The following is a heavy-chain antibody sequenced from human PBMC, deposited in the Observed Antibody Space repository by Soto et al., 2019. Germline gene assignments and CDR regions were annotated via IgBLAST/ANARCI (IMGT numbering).Heavy chain of an antibody. V-gene: IGHV3-23*01. CDR1: GFTFSTFA. CDR3: VKDVRPDGYWDFDY. CDR2: ILGRGDT. J-gene: IGHJ4*02. Sequence: EVQLLESGGGSVQPGGSLRLSCAASGFTFSTFAMSWVRQAPGKGREWVSGILGRGDTYYEESVKGRFTISRDNSKNTLFLQLNSLRVEDTAIYYCVKDVRPDGYWDFDYWGQGTLVIVSS. D-gene: IGHD5-12*01.